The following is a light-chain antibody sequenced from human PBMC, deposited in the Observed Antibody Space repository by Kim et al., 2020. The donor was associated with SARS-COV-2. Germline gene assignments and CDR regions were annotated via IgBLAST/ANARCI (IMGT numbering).Light chain of an antibody. CDR3: SSYTSSSTWV. CDR1: SSDVGGYNY. J-gene: IGLJ3*02. V-gene: IGLV2-14*03. Sequence: QSVVTQPASVSGSPGQSITISCTGTSSDVGGYNYVSWYQHHPGKAPKLMIYDVSERPSGVSNRFSGSKSGNTASLTISGLQAEDDTDYYCSSYTSSSTWVFGGGTQLTVL. CDR2: DVS.